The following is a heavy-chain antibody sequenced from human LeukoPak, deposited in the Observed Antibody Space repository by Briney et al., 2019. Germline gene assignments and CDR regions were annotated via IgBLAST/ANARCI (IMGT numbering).Heavy chain of an antibody. CDR1: GFTFSSYS. V-gene: IGHV3-21*01. J-gene: IGHJ6*03. CDR3: ARDPAVTTMPYYYYYMDV. CDR2: ISSSSYI. Sequence: GGSLRLSCAASGFTFSSYSMNWVRQAPGKGLEWVSSISSSSYIYYADSVKGRFTISRDNAKNSLYLQMNSLRAEDTAVYYCARDPAVTTMPYYYYYMDVWGKGTTVTVSS. D-gene: IGHD4-11*01.